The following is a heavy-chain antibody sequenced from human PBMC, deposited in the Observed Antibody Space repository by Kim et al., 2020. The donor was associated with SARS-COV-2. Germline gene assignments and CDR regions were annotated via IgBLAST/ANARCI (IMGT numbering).Heavy chain of an antibody. CDR3: ARDRIVDTAMVSSDYYYYMDV. Sequence: ASVKVSCKASGYTFTGYYMHWVRQAPGQGLEWMGWINPNSGGTNYAQKFQGRVTMTRDTSISTAYMELSRLRSDDTAVYYCARDRIVDTAMVSSDYYYYMDVWGKGTTVTVSS. J-gene: IGHJ6*03. CDR2: INPNSGGT. CDR1: GYTFTGYY. V-gene: IGHV1-2*02. D-gene: IGHD5-18*01.